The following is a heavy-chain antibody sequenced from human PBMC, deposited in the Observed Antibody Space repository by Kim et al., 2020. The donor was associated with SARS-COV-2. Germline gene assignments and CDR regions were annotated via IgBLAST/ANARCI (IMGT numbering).Heavy chain of an antibody. Sequence: ASVKVSCKASGYTFTNFDIDWVRQATGQGLEWMGWMNPNTGNAAFAQRFQGRVTMTRDTSIGTAYMELSRLTSEDTAVYFCAKVGSNRANWFDSWGQEPCSPYPQ. J-gene: IGHJ5*01. CDR2: MNPNTGNA. D-gene: IGHD6-13*01. V-gene: IGHV1-8*01. CDR3: AKVGSNRANWFDS. CDR1: GYTFTNFD.